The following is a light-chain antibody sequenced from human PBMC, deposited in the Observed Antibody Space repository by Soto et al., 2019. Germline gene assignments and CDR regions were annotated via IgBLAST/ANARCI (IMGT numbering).Light chain of an antibody. Sequence: QSVLTQPASVSGSPGQSITISCTGTSSDGGGYNYVSWYQQHPGKAPKLTIYDVSNRPSGVSNRFSGSKSGNTASLTISGLQAEDEADYYCSSYTSSSTLYVFGTGTKVTVL. CDR2: DVS. J-gene: IGLJ1*01. CDR1: SSDGGGYNY. V-gene: IGLV2-14*01. CDR3: SSYTSSSTLYV.